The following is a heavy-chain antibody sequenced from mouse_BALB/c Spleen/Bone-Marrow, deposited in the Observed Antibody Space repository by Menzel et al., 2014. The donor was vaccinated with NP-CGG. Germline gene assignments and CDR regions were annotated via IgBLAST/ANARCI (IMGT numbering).Heavy chain of an antibody. Sequence: EVMLVESGGGLVQPGGSRKLSCAASGFTFSSFGMHWVRQAPEKGLEWVAYISSGSSTIYYADTVKGRFTISRDNPKNTLFLQMTSLRSEDTPMYYCARGGNFAWFAYWGQGTLVTVSA. CDR2: ISSGSSTI. D-gene: IGHD2-1*01. CDR1: GFTFSSFG. V-gene: IGHV5-17*02. CDR3: ARGGNFAWFAY. J-gene: IGHJ3*01.